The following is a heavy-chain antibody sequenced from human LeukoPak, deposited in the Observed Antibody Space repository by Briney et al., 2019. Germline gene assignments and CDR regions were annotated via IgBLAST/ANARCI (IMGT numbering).Heavy chain of an antibody. CDR3: AKSGRRYSNYGNNYYYYMDV. J-gene: IGHJ6*03. CDR1: GFTFSSYG. CDR2: IRYDGSNK. V-gene: IGHV3-30*02. Sequence: GGSLRLSCAASGFTFSSYGMHWVRQAPGKGLEWVAFIRYDGSNKYYADSVKGRFTISRDDSKNTLYLQMNSLRAEDTAVYYCAKSGRRYSNYGNNYYYYMDVWGKGTTVTVSS. D-gene: IGHD4-11*01.